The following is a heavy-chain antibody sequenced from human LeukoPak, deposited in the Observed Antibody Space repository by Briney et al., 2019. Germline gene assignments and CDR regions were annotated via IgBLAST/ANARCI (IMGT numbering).Heavy chain of an antibody. CDR1: GFTFSGYG. CDR2: ISYDGSHK. J-gene: IGHJ4*02. CDR3: ARDSLFDSRSGDY. Sequence: GGSLRLSCAASGFTFSGYGMHWVRQAPGKGLEWVAVISYDGSHKYYADSVKGRFTISRDNAKNSLYLQMNSLRAEDTAVYYCARDSLFDSRSGDYWGQGTLVTVSS. D-gene: IGHD3-22*01. V-gene: IGHV3-30*03.